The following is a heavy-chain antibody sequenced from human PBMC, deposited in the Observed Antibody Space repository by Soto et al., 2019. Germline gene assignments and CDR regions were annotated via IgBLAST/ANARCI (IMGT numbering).Heavy chain of an antibody. V-gene: IGHV4-4*02. CDR1: GGSISSSNW. J-gene: IGHJ4*02. CDR2: IYHSGST. CDR3: ARGLGSYYGRYFDY. D-gene: IGHD1-26*01. Sequence: PSETLSLTCAVSGGSISSSNWWSWVRQPPGKGLEWIGEIYHSGSTNYNPSLKSRVTISVDKSKNQFSLKLSSVTAADTAVYYCARGLGSYYGRYFDYWGQGTLVTVSS.